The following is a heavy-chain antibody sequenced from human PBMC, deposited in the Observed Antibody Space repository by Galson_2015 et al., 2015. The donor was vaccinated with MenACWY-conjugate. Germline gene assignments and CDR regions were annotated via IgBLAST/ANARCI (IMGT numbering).Heavy chain of an antibody. Sequence: SVKVSCKASGYTFTSYAMNWMRQAPGQGLEWMEWINTNTGNPTYAQGFTGRFVFSLDTSVSTAYLQISSLKAEDTAVYYCARENYRPTVTTVETEYYYYYGMDVWGQGTTVTVSS. J-gene: IGHJ6*02. V-gene: IGHV7-4-1*02. D-gene: IGHD4-23*01. CDR3: ARENYRPTVTTVETEYYYYYGMDV. CDR2: INTNTGNP. CDR1: GYTFTSYA.